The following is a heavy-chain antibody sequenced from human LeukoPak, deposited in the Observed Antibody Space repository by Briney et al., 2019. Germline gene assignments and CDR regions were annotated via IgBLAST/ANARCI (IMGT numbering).Heavy chain of an antibody. Sequence: GSLRLSCAASGFTFSSYWMHWVRQAPGKGLVWVSRINSDGSSTSYADSVKGRFTISRDNAKNTLYLQMNSLRAEDTAVYYCARAGGRSSPLGYWGQGTLVTVSS. CDR3: ARAGGRSSPLGY. D-gene: IGHD2-2*01. J-gene: IGHJ4*02. CDR2: INSDGSST. CDR1: GFTFSSYW. V-gene: IGHV3-74*01.